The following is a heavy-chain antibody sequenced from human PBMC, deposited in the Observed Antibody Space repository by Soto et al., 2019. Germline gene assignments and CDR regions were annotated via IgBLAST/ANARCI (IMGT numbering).Heavy chain of an antibody. CDR3: ARGDYYDTSGPFSDAFDI. Sequence: WRSLRVSCSASGFSFSTYWVSWVRQAPGKGLEWVANIKPDGSEKWYVDSVKGRFTISRDNAKNSLYLQMISLRAEDTAVYYCARGDYYDTSGPFSDAFDIWGQGTMVTVSS. J-gene: IGHJ3*02. CDR1: GFSFSTYW. D-gene: IGHD3-22*01. CDR2: IKPDGSEK. V-gene: IGHV3-7*04.